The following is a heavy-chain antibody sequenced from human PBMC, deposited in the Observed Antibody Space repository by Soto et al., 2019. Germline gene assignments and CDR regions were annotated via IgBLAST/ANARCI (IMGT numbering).Heavy chain of an antibody. CDR3: AMVDNSFPPPPQDV. Sequence: QVQLVQSGDEVRKPGSSVKVSCKASGYIFVNYGIAWVRQAPGQGLEWMGWISPYSGNTHYASKVQGRLTMTTDTSTTPAYRDGGSLTSHDGAVYYCAMVDNSFPPPPQDVWGQGPTVTFSS. V-gene: IGHV1-18*01. CDR1: GYIFVNYG. J-gene: IGHJ6*02. D-gene: IGHD5-12*01. CDR2: ISPYSGNT.